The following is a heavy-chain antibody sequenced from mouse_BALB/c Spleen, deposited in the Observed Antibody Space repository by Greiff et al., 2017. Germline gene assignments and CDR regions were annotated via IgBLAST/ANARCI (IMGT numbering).Heavy chain of an antibody. CDR1: GFTFSSYA. J-gene: IGHJ4*01. CDR3: ARMITASMDY. Sequence: EVKLMESGGGLVKPGGSLKLSCAASGFTFSSYAMSWVRQSPEKRLEWVAEISSGGSYTYYPDTVTGRFTISRDNAKNTLYLEMSSLRSEDTAMYYCARMITASMDYWGQGTSVTVSS. CDR2: ISSGGSYT. D-gene: IGHD2-4*01. V-gene: IGHV5-9-4*01.